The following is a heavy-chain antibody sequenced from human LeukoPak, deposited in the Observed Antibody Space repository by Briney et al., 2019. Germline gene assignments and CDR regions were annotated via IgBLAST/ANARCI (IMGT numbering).Heavy chain of an antibody. V-gene: IGHV4-39*07. J-gene: IGHJ3*02. Sequence: KPSETLSLTCTVSGGSISSSSYYWGWIRQPPGKGLEWIGSIYYSGSTNYNPSLKSRVTISVDTSKNQFSLKLSSVTAADTAVYYCARVSHTKGNAFDIWGQGTMVTVSS. CDR1: GGSISSSSYY. D-gene: IGHD3-10*01. CDR2: IYYSGST. CDR3: ARVSHTKGNAFDI.